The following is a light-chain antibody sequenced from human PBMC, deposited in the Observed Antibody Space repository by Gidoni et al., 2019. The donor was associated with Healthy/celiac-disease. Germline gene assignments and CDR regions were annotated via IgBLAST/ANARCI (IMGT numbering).Light chain of an antibody. Sequence: DIQWTQSPSFLSASVGDRVTITCRASQGISSYLAWYQQKPGKAPKLLIYAASTLQSGVPSRFSGSGSGTEFTLTISSLQPEDFATYYCQQLNSYLPLTFGGXTKVEIK. J-gene: IGKJ4*01. V-gene: IGKV1-9*01. CDR1: QGISSY. CDR3: QQLNSYLPLT. CDR2: AAS.